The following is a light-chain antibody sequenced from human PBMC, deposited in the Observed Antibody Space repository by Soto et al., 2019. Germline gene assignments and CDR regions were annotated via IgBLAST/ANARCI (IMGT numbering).Light chain of an antibody. Sequence: DIVLTQSPATLSLSPGDRATLSCRASQDINFYLAWYQQKPGQSPRLLIFDASKRATGIPVRFSGSGSGTDFTLTITGLEPDDVAIYYCQQRSDWPPLTFGGGTWVEIK. CDR2: DAS. CDR1: QDINFY. V-gene: IGKV3-11*01. J-gene: IGKJ4*01. CDR3: QQRSDWPPLT.